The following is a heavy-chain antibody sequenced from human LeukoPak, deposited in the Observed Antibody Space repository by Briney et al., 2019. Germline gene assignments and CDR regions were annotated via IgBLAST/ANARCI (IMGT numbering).Heavy chain of an antibody. V-gene: IGHV3-21*01. CDR3: TRDRDDDSSGSIDDAFDI. J-gene: IGHJ3*02. D-gene: IGHD3-22*01. Sequence: GGSLRLSCAASGFTFDDYGMSWVRQAPGKGLEWVSSISRSSSYIYYADSVKGRFTISRDNAKNSLYLQMNSLRAEDTAVYYCTRDRDDDSSGSIDDAFDIWGQGTMVTVSS. CDR1: GFTFDDYG. CDR2: ISRSSSYI.